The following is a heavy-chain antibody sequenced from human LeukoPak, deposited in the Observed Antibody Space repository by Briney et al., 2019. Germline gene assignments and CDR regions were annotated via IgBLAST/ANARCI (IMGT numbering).Heavy chain of an antibody. Sequence: GGSLRLSCEASGFTFSSYAMHWVRQAPGKGLEWVAIISHDGSNKYYADSVKGRFTISRDNAKNSLYLQMNSLRAEDTAVYYCARETSMVRGVTYGPNDYWGQGTLVTVSS. CDR2: ISHDGSNK. CDR3: ARETSMVRGVTYGPNDY. V-gene: IGHV3-30-3*01. CDR1: GFTFSSYA. J-gene: IGHJ4*02. D-gene: IGHD3-10*01.